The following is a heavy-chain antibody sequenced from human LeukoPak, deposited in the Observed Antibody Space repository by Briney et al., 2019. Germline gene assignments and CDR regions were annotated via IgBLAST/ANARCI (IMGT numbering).Heavy chain of an antibody. D-gene: IGHD3-22*01. Sequence: GGSLRLSCAASGFTFSSYTMNWLRQAPGKGLEWASSISSSSSYIYYADSVKGRFTISRDNAKNSLYLQMNSLRAEDTAVYYCASPYYYDSSGYPDAFDIWGQGTMVTVSS. J-gene: IGHJ3*02. V-gene: IGHV3-21*04. CDR1: GFTFSSYT. CDR2: ISSSSSYI. CDR3: ASPYYYDSSGYPDAFDI.